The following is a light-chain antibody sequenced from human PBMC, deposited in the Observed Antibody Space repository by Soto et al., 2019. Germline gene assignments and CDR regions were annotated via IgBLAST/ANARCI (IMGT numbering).Light chain of an antibody. CDR1: QSVGSY. J-gene: IGKJ5*01. CDR2: DAS. Sequence: EIVMTQSPATLSVSPGERATLSCRASQSVGSYLAWYQQKPGQAPRLLIYDASSRAPGVPARFSGSGSGTDFTLTISRLEPEDFAVYYCQQYGSPPITFGQGTRLEIK. CDR3: QQYGSPPIT. V-gene: IGKV3-20*01.